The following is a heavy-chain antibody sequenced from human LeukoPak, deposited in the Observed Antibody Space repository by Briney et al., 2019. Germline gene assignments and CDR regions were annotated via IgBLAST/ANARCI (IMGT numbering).Heavy chain of an antibody. CDR2: ISGSGTYI. CDR1: GFTFSNYA. J-gene: IGHJ3*02. D-gene: IGHD4-11*01. V-gene: IGHV3-21*01. CDR3: ARDKGYSDNSFDI. Sequence: PGGSLRLSCAASGFTFSNYAMNWVRQAPGKGLEWVSSISGSGTYIYYADSVKGRFTISRDNSKNTLYLQMNSLRAEDTAVFYCARDKGYSDNSFDIWGQGTMVTVSS.